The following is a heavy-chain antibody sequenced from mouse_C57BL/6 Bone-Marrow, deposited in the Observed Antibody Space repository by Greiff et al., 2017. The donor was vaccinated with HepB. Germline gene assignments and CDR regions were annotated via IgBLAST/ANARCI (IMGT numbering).Heavy chain of an antibody. Sequence: VQLQQSGAELARPGASVKMSCKASGYTFTSYTIHWGKQRHGQGLELIGYINPSRGYTKYNQKFKEKATCTADKSSSTAYMQLSSLTSEDSAVYYCARGYFDYWGQGTTLTVSS. V-gene: IGHV1-4*01. CDR3: ARGYFDY. J-gene: IGHJ2*01. CDR2: INPSRGYT. CDR1: GYTFTSYT.